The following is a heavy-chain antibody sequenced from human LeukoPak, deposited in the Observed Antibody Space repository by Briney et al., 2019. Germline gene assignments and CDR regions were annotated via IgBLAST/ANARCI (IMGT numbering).Heavy chain of an antibody. CDR2: ISYDGGNK. D-gene: IGHD6-25*01. V-gene: IGHV3-30*04. CDR1: GFTFSSYA. CDR3: AKNRDYCGYNYYYYYMDV. Sequence: PGGSLKLSCEASGFTFSSYAMHWVRQAPGKGLEWMAVISYDGGNKYYADSVQGRFTMTRDTSKNTLELQMNSLRAEDSAVYYCAKNRDYCGYNYYYYYMDVWGKGTTVTVSS. J-gene: IGHJ6*03.